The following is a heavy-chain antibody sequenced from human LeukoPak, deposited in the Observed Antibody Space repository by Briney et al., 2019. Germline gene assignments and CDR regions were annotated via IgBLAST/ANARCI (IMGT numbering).Heavy chain of an antibody. Sequence: GGSLRLSCAASGFTFSSFSMNWVRQAPGKGLEWVSSISSGSSYIYYADSVKGRFTISRDNAKNSLYLQMNSLRAEDTAVYYCARPPFEYSSSSGWFDPWGQGTLVTVSS. CDR1: GFTFSSFS. CDR2: ISSGSSYI. D-gene: IGHD6-6*01. V-gene: IGHV3-21*01. J-gene: IGHJ5*02. CDR3: ARPPFEYSSSSGWFDP.